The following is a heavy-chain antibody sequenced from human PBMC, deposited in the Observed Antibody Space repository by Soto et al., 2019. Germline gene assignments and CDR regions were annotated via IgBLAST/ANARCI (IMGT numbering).Heavy chain of an antibody. D-gene: IGHD3-16*01. J-gene: IGHJ4*02. CDR1: GFTFDDNA. Sequence: HPGGSLRLSCAVSGFTFDDNAMHWVRQAPEKGLEWVSGINWKSDIGYADSVKGRFTISRDNAENSLYLQVNSLRAEDTALYYCAISQDRGGRTTFIYWGQGTQVTVSS. CDR2: INWKSDI. V-gene: IGHV3-9*01. CDR3: AISQDRGGRTTFIY.